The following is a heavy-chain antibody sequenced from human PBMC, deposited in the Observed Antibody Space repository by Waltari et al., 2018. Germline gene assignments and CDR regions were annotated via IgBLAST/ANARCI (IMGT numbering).Heavy chain of an antibody. Sequence: QVQLVQSGAEVKKPGASVKVSCKASGYTFTSYDINWVRQATGQGLEWMGWMNPNSGNTGYAQKCQGRVTMTRNTSISTAYMELSSLRSEDTAVYYCARGGYYDILTGYYRLFDYWGQGTLVTVSS. D-gene: IGHD3-9*01. J-gene: IGHJ4*02. CDR1: GYTFTSYD. CDR3: ARGGYYDILTGYYRLFDY. CDR2: MNPNSGNT. V-gene: IGHV1-8*01.